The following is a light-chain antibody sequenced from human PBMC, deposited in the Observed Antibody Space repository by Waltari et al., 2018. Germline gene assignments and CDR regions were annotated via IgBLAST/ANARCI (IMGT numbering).Light chain of an antibody. Sequence: DIQLTQSPSSLSASVGYRVTITCRASQSIATSLNWYQEKPGKAPKILIFAASSLESGVPSRFSGSGSGTGFTLSISSLQPEEFATYYCQQSFISPWTFGQGTKVEIK. CDR2: AAS. V-gene: IGKV1-39*01. CDR3: QQSFISPWT. CDR1: QSIATS. J-gene: IGKJ1*01.